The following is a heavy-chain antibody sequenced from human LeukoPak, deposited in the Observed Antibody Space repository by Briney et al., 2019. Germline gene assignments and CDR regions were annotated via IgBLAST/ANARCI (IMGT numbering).Heavy chain of an antibody. J-gene: IGHJ5*02. CDR1: GGSISSYY. Sequence: SETLSLTCTVSGGSISSYYWSWIRQPPGKGLEWIGYIYYSGSTNYNPSLKSRVTMSVDTSKNQFSLKLNSVTAADTAVYHCAREIYGYLSWFDPWGQGTLVTVSS. D-gene: IGHD5-18*01. V-gene: IGHV4-59*12. CDR3: AREIYGYLSWFDP. CDR2: IYYSGST.